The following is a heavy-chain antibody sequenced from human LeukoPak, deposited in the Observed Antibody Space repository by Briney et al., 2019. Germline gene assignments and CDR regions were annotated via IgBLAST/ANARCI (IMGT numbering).Heavy chain of an antibody. CDR3: ATQTRGRYFFDY. Sequence: ASVKVSCKASGGTFSSYAISWVRQAPGQGLEWMGWISPDSGGTDYAQTFQGRVTMTRDTSISTAYMELTKLTSDDTAVYYCATQTRGRYFFDYWGQGTLFTVSS. J-gene: IGHJ4*02. D-gene: IGHD3-10*01. CDR1: GGTFSSYA. CDR2: ISPDSGGT. V-gene: IGHV1-2*02.